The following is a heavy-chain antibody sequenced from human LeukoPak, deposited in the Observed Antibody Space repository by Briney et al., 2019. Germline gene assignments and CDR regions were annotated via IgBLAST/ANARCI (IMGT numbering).Heavy chain of an antibody. Sequence: SETLSLTCAVYGGSFSGYYWSWIRQPPGKGLEWIGEINHSGSTNYNPSPKSRVTISVDTSKNQFSLKLSSVTAADTAVYYCARGVRDGYNRRHGNWFDPWGQGTLVTVSS. D-gene: IGHD5-24*01. CDR2: INHSGST. V-gene: IGHV4-34*01. CDR3: ARGVRDGYNRRHGNWFDP. CDR1: GGSFSGYY. J-gene: IGHJ5*02.